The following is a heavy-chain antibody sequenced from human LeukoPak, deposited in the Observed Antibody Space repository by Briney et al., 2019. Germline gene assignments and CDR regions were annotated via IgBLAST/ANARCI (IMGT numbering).Heavy chain of an antibody. CDR2: IYYSGST. J-gene: IGHJ4*02. CDR3: ARDKMGATTYGFDY. D-gene: IGHD1-26*01. CDR1: GGSISSSSYY. V-gene: IGHV4-39*07. Sequence: SETLSLTCTVSGGSISSSSYYWGWIRQPPGKGLEWIGSIYYSGSTYYNPSLKSRVTISVDTSKNQFSLKLSSVTAADTAVYYCARDKMGATTYGFDYWGQGTLVTVSS.